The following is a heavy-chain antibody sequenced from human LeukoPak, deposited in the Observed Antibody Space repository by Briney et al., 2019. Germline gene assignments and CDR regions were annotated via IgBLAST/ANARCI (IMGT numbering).Heavy chain of an antibody. J-gene: IGHJ3*02. CDR3: ANVKGLYYYDSSGYYYPDAFDI. D-gene: IGHD3-22*01. CDR1: GYTFTGYY. Sequence: ASVKVSCKASGYTFTGYYMHWVRQAPGQGLEWMGWINPNSGGTNYAQKFQGRVTMTRDTSISTAYMELSRLRSDDTAVYYCANVKGLYYYDSSGYYYPDAFDIWGQGTMVTVSS. CDR2: INPNSGGT. V-gene: IGHV1-2*02.